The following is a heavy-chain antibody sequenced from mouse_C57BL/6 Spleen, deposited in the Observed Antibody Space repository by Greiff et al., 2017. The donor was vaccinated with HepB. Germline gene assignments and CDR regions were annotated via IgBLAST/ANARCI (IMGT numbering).Heavy chain of an antibody. Sequence: VQLQQPGAELVRPGSSVKLSCKASGYTFTSYWMDWVKQRPGQGLEWIGNIYPSDSETHYNQKFKDKATLTVDKSSSTAYMQLSSLTSEDSAVYYCASGRWLLRAYWGQGTLVTVSA. CDR2: IYPSDSET. J-gene: IGHJ3*01. CDR1: GYTFTSYW. V-gene: IGHV1-61*01. D-gene: IGHD2-3*01. CDR3: ASGRWLLRAY.